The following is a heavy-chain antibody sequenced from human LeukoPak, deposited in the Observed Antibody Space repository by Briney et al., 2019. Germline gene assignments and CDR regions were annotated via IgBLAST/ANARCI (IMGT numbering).Heavy chain of an antibody. CDR3: AQRIVVVSGSGYFDY. D-gene: IGHD3-22*01. CDR1: GFTFSSYA. CDR2: ISGSGGST. Sequence: SGGSLRLSCAASGFTFSSYAMSWVRQAPGKGLEWVSAISGSGGSTYYADSVKGRFTISRDNSKNTLYLQMNSLRAEDTAVYYCAQRIVVVSGSGYFDYWGQGTLVTVSS. V-gene: IGHV3-23*01. J-gene: IGHJ4*02.